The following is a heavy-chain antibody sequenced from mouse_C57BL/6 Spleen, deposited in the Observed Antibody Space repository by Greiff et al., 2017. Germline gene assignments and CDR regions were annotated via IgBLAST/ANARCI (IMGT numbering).Heavy chain of an antibody. CDR3: ANSYSNSYAMDY. CDR1: GYTFTSYW. D-gene: IGHD2-5*01. V-gene: IGHV1-55*01. J-gene: IGHJ4*01. CDR2: IYPGSGST. Sequence: QVQLQQPGAELVKPGASVKMSCKASGYTFTSYWITWVKQRPGQGLEWIGDIYPGSGSTNYNEKFKSKATLTVDTSSSTAYMQLSSLTPEDSAVYYCANSYSNSYAMDYWGQGTSVTVSS.